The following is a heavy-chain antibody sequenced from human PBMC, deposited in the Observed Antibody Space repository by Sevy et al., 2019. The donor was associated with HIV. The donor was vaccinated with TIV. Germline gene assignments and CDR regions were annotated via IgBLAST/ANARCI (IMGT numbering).Heavy chain of an antibody. Sequence: ASVKVSCKASGGTFSSYAISWVRQAPGQGLEWMGGIIPIFGTANYAQKFQGRVTITADESTSTAYMELSSLRSEDTAVYYCARGGYSSGWYAYFDYWGQGTLVTVSS. CDR2: IIPIFGTA. J-gene: IGHJ4*02. CDR1: GGTFSSYA. V-gene: IGHV1-69*13. CDR3: ARGGYSSGWYAYFDY. D-gene: IGHD6-19*01.